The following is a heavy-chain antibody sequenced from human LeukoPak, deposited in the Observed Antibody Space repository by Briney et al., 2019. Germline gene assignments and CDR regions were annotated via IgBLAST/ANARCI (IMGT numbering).Heavy chain of an antibody. CDR2: IHYSGTA. CDR3: ARRRAGNGFDP. CDR1: GASISNDY. J-gene: IGHJ5*02. Sequence: SETLSLTCTVSGASISNDYWSWIRQPPGKRLEFIGYIHYSGTAKYNSSLESRVTFSVDTSKNQFSLKVTSVTAADTAVYYCARRRAGNGFDPWGQGTLVIVSS. V-gene: IGHV4-59*08.